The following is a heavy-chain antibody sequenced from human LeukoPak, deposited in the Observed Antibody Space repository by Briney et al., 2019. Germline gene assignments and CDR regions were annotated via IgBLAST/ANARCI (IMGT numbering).Heavy chain of an antibody. CDR1: GVSFKDYY. CDR3: VKDLVDRAFTRGFDV. Sequence: GGSLRLSCAASGVSFKDYYWSWIRQVPGEGLEWVSYINVNGGSMQYADSVKGRFTISRANHKNTLYLEMSSLGAEDAAVYYCVKDLVDRAFTRGFDVWGQGTVVTVSS. CDR2: INVNGGSM. V-gene: IGHV3-11*01. J-gene: IGHJ3*01. D-gene: IGHD3-10*01.